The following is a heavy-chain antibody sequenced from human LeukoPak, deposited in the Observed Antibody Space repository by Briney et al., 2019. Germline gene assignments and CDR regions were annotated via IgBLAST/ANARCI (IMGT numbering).Heavy chain of an antibody. Sequence: TGGSLRLSCAASGFTFSNAWMSWVRQAPGKGLEWVGRIESSTDGGTTDYAAPVKGRFTMSRDDSKNTLYLQMNNVKTEDTGLYYCTTSPGITVLGVVTDYWGQGTLVIVSS. V-gene: IGHV3-15*04. CDR2: IESSTDGGTT. CDR3: TTSPGITVLGVVTDY. J-gene: IGHJ4*02. D-gene: IGHD3-3*01. CDR1: GFTFSNAW.